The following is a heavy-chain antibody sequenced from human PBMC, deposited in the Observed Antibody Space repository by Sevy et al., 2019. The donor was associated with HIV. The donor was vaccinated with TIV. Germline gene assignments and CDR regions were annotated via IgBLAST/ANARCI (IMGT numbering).Heavy chain of an antibody. CDR2: ISGRGSYI. J-gene: IGHJ4*02. V-gene: IGHV3-21*01. Sequence: GESLKISCAASGFTFSSSSMNWVRQAPGKGLEVVSSISGRGSYIFYAGSVKGRFTICRDNAKQSVYLEMKSRGVDDTAVYYCTRESPNLDSHFDYWGQGTLVTVSS. D-gene: IGHD3-3*01. CDR1: GFTFSSSS. CDR3: TRESPNLDSHFDY.